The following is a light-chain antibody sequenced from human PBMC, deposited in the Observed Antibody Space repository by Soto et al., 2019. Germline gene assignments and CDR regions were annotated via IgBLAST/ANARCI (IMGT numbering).Light chain of an antibody. CDR1: QGIIND. CDR3: QQCNGQHPRT. J-gene: IGKJ4*01. CDR2: DAS. Sequence: AIQLTQSPSSLSASVGDSVAITCRSSQGIINDLAWYQQRPGKPPKLLIYDASTLESGVPSRFSGSCSGTDFTLTISSLQPEDFAVYCCQQCNGQHPRTFGGGTKVEI. V-gene: IGKV1-13*02.